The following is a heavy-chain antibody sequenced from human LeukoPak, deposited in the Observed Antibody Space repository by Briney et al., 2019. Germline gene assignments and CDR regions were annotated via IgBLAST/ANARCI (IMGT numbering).Heavy chain of an antibody. J-gene: IGHJ6*02. D-gene: IGHD2-2*01. Sequence: GGSLRLSCAASGFTFSTYSMNWVRQAPGKGLEWVSSISSSSSYIYYADSVKGRFTISRDNAKNSLYLQMDSLRAEDTAVYYCARDQGYCSSTSCSYYGMDVWGQGTTVTVSS. V-gene: IGHV3-21*01. CDR3: ARDQGYCSSTSCSYYGMDV. CDR1: GFTFSTYS. CDR2: ISSSSSYI.